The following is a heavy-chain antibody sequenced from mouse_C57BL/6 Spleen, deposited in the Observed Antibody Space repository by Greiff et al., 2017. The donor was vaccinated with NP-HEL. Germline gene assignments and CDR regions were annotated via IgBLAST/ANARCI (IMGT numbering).Heavy chain of an antibody. J-gene: IGHJ4*01. CDR1: GYTFTSYW. CDR2: IDPSDSYT. V-gene: IGHV1-69*01. Sequence: QVQLQQPGAELVMPGASVKLSCKASGYTFTSYWMHWVKQRPGQGLEWIGEIDPSDSYTNYNQKFKGKSTLTVDKSSSTAYMQLSSLTSEDSAVYYCARRVYGSRFSYYAMDYWGQGTSVTVSS. CDR3: ARRVYGSRFSYYAMDY. D-gene: IGHD1-1*01.